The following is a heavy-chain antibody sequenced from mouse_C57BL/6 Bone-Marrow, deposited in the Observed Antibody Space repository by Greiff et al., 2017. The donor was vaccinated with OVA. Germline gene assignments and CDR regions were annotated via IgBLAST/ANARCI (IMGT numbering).Heavy chain of an antibody. V-gene: IGHV3-6*01. D-gene: IGHD3-2*02. Sequence: VQLQQSGPGLVKPSQSLSLTCSVTGYSITSGYYWNWIRQFPGNKLEWMGYISYDGSNNYNPSLKNRISITRDTSKNQFFLKLNSVTTEDTATYYCARDRKLRLQAMDYWGQGTSVTVSS. J-gene: IGHJ4*01. CDR3: ARDRKLRLQAMDY. CDR2: ISYDGSN. CDR1: GYSITSGYY.